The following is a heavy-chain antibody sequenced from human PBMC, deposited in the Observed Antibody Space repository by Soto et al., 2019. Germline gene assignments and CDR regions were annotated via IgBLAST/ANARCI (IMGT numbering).Heavy chain of an antibody. CDR3: ARGQRADAFFDY. V-gene: IGHV4-34*01. J-gene: IGHJ4*02. D-gene: IGHD6-13*01. CDR2: INPDGAT. CDR1: GGSFSGYY. Sequence: PSETLSLTCAVYGGSFSGYYWDWIRQPPGKGLEWIGEINPDGATNYTPSLRGRVTISIDTSRNQFSLKLGSVTAADTAVYYCARGQRADAFFDYSGQGAMVTVSS.